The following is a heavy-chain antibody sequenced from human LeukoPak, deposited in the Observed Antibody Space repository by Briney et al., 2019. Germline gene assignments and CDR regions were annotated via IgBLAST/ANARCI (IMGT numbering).Heavy chain of an antibody. Sequence: PGGSLRLSCAASGFTFSSYSMSWVRQAPGKGLEWVSTISGSGGRTYYADSVKGRFTISRDNSKNTLYLQMNSLRAEDTAVYYCARGPQLRGGRYYYMDVWGKGTTVTVSS. V-gene: IGHV3-23*01. D-gene: IGHD3-10*01. J-gene: IGHJ6*03. CDR2: ISGSGGRT. CDR1: GFTFSSYS. CDR3: ARGPQLRGGRYYYMDV.